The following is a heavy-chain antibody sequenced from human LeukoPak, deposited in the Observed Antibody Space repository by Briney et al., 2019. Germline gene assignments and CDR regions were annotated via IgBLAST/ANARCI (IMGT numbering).Heavy chain of an antibody. D-gene: IGHD3-3*01. Sequence: KPSETLSLTCAVYGGSFSGYYWSWIRQPPGKGLEWIGEIKHSGSTNYNPSLKSRVTISVDTSKNQFSLKLSSVTAADTAVYYCARVGTIFGGWGQGTLVTVSS. V-gene: IGHV4-34*01. J-gene: IGHJ4*02. CDR2: IKHSGST. CDR1: GGSFSGYY. CDR3: ARVGTIFGG.